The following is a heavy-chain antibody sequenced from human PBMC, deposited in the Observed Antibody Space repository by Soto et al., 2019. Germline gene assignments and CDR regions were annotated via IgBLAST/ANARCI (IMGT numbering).Heavy chain of an antibody. CDR2: SYHSGSA. D-gene: IGHD5-18*01. CDR1: GGSISGANW. J-gene: IGHJ4*02. CDR3: ARGRYNFGRGPFDY. V-gene: IGHV4-4*02. Sequence: QVQLQESGPGLVKPSETLSLTCGVSGGSISGANWWSWVRQPPGKGLEWIGESYHSGSANYNPSLKSRVTISVDKSRSQFSLNLTSVTAADTALYYCARGRYNFGRGPFDYWGQGALVTVSS.